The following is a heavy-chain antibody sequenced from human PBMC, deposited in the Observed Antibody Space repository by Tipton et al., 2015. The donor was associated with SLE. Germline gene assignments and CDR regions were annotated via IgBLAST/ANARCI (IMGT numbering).Heavy chain of an antibody. D-gene: IGHD2-21*01. V-gene: IGHV3-23*01. Sequence: SLRLSCAASGFTFSSYAMSWVRQAPGKGLEWVSFISASGGTTYYADSVKGRVTISRDNSKNTLYVQMNSLRAEDTAVYYCAKDPGVVIASPLYWGQGTLVTVSS. CDR3: AKDPGVVIASPLY. J-gene: IGHJ4*02. CDR1: GFTFSSYA. CDR2: ISASGGTT.